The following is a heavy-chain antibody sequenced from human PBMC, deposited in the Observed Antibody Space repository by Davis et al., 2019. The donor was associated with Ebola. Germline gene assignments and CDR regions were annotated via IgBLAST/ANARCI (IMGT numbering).Heavy chain of an antibody. J-gene: IGHJ5*02. V-gene: IGHV4-59*01. CDR1: GGSISSYY. CDR2: MYYSGST. CDR3: ARDNLWFGDNWFDP. Sequence: GSLRLSCTVSGGSISSYYWSWIRQPPGKGLEWIGYMYYSGSTKHNPSLKSRVTISVDKSKNQFSLKLSSVTAADTAVYYCARDNLWFGDNWFDPWGQGTLVTVSS. D-gene: IGHD3-10*01.